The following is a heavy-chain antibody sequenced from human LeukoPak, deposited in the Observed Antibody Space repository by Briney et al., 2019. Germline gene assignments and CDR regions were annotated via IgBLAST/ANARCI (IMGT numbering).Heavy chain of an antibody. J-gene: IGHJ4*02. CDR1: GFTFSSYA. D-gene: IGHD1-7*01. CDR2: IGGSGGST. V-gene: IGHV3-23*01. Sequence: GGSLRLSCAASGFTFSSYAMSWVRQAPGKGLEWVSVIGGSGGSTYYADSVEGRFTISRDNSKNTLYLQMSSLRAEDTAVYYCAKKKRELQGFDYWGQETLVTVSS. CDR3: AKKKRELQGFDY.